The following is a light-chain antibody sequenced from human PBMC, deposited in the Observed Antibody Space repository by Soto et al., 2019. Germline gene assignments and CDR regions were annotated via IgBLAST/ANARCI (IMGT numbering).Light chain of an antibody. CDR1: QSVAFY. V-gene: IGKV3-11*01. Sequence: VLTQSPATLSLSPGERATLSCRASQSVAFYLAWYQQKPGQAPRLLIYDASTRATGIPARFSGSGSGTDFTLTXXXLXXEXXXXYXXVQXXXWPPLTXXGGTRVEV. J-gene: IGKJ4*01. CDR2: DAS. CDR3: VQXXXWPPLT.